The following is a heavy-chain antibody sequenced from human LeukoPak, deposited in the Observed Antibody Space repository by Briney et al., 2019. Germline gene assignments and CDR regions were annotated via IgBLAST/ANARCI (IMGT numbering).Heavy chain of an antibody. J-gene: IGHJ4*02. CDR2: IYHSGST. CDR1: GYSISSGYY. CDR3: ARVPAYDYGGNSTPFDY. V-gene: IGHV4-38-2*02. D-gene: IGHD4-23*01. Sequence: SETLSLTCTVSGYSISSGYYWGWIRQPPGKGLEWIGSIYHSGSTYYNPSLKSRVTISVDRSKNQFSLKLSSVTAADTAVYYCARVPAYDYGGNSTPFDYWGQGTLVTVSS.